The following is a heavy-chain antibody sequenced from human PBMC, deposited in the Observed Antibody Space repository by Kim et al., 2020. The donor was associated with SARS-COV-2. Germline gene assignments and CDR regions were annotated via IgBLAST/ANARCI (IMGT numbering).Heavy chain of an antibody. D-gene: IGHD1-26*01. CDR1: GYTFTKYG. CDR3: ARDLTGAYRVDV. CDR2: VSGYNT. V-gene: IGHV1-18*01. Sequence: ASVKVSCKASGYTFTKYGISWVRQAPGQGLEWMGWVSGYNTNYAQKLQGRVTMTTDTSTSTAYMDLRSLRSVDTAVYYCARDLTGAYRVDVWGQGTTVTVSS. J-gene: IGHJ6*02.